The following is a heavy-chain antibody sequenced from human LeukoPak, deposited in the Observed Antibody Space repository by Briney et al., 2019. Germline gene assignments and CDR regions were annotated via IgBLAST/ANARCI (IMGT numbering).Heavy chain of an antibody. CDR2: MNPNSGNT. CDR1: GYTFTSYD. CDR3: AAFSSSWPEIDY. D-gene: IGHD6-13*01. V-gene: IGHV1-8*01. J-gene: IGHJ4*02. Sequence: GASVKVSCKASGYTFTSYDINWVRQATGQGLEWMGWMNPNSGNTGYAQKFQGRVTMTRNTSISTAYMELSSLRSEDTAVYYCAAFSSSWPEIDYWGQGTLVTVSS.